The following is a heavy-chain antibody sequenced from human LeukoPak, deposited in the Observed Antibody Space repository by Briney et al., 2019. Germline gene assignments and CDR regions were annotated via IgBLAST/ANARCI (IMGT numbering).Heavy chain of an antibody. V-gene: IGHV5-51*01. CDR3: ARLYYGSGSLYYFDY. D-gene: IGHD3-10*01. Sequence: GESLKISCKGSGYSFTSYWIGWVRQMPGKCLEWMGIIYPGDSDTRYSPSFQGQVTISADKSISTAYLQWSSLKASDTAMYYCARLYYGSGSLYYFDYWGQGTLVTVSS. CDR1: GYSFTSYW. CDR2: IYPGDSDT. J-gene: IGHJ4*02.